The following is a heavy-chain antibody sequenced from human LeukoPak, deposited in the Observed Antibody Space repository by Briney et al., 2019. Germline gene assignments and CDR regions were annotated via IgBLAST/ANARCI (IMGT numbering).Heavy chain of an antibody. CDR1: GFTFSSYW. D-gene: IGHD6-19*01. CDR3: ARSPIYGSGCRLDY. Sequence: GGSLRLSCAASGFTFSSYWMSWVRQAPGKGLEWVANIKQDGSEKYYVDSVKGRFTISRDNAKNSLYPQMNSLRAEDTAVYYCARSPIYGSGCRLDYWGQGTLVTVSS. J-gene: IGHJ4*02. V-gene: IGHV3-7*01. CDR2: IKQDGSEK.